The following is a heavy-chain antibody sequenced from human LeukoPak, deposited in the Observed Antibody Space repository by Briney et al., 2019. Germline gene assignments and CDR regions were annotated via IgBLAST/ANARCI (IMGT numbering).Heavy chain of an antibody. D-gene: IGHD3-10*01. Sequence: GGSLRLSCAASEFTFSRYWMHWVRQAPGKGLMWVSRISPDGSTTLYADSVKGRFTISRDNAKNTLYLQMNSLRDEDTAVYFCARSHRSFASGSGDYWGQGTLVTVSS. CDR2: ISPDGSTT. CDR3: ARSHRSFASGSGDY. J-gene: IGHJ4*02. CDR1: EFTFSRYW. V-gene: IGHV3-74*03.